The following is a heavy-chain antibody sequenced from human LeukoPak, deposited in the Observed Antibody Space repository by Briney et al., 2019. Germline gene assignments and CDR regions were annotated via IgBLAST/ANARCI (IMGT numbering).Heavy chain of an antibody. Sequence: SETLSLTCTVSGGSIISYYWSWIRQPPGKGLEWIGYIYYSGSTNYNPSLKSRVTISVDTSKNQFSLKLSSVTAADTAVYYCARHGNDFWSGYSDYYYMDVWGKGTTVTVSS. D-gene: IGHD3-3*01. CDR3: ARHGNDFWSGYSDYYYMDV. J-gene: IGHJ6*03. V-gene: IGHV4-59*08. CDR2: IYYSGST. CDR1: GGSIISYY.